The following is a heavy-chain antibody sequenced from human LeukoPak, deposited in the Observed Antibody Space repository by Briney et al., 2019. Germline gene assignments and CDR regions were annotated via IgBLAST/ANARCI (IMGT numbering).Heavy chain of an antibody. Sequence: GGSLRLSCAASGFTFSSYSMNWVCQAPGKGLEWVSSISSSSSYIYYADSVKGRFTISRDNAKNSLYLQMSSLRAEDTAIYYCAKDRRGFTYGSDYWGQGTLVTVSS. J-gene: IGHJ4*02. CDR3: AKDRRGFTYGSDY. CDR1: GFTFSSYS. D-gene: IGHD5-18*01. V-gene: IGHV3-21*04. CDR2: ISSSSSYI.